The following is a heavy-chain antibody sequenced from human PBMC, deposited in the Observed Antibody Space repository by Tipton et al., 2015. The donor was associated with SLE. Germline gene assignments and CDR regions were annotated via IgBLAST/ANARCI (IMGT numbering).Heavy chain of an antibody. Sequence: LRLSCTVSGDTISDHYWSWIRQSPGKGLEWIGEVNHLGTIYYNATLKSRVTISLDTSRNQFSLKVTSVTAADTAVYYCARHGLYWFDPWGQGTLVTVSS. CDR3: ARHGLYWFDP. CDR2: VNHLGTI. CDR1: GDTISDHY. D-gene: IGHD3-16*01. V-gene: IGHV4-34*01. J-gene: IGHJ5*02.